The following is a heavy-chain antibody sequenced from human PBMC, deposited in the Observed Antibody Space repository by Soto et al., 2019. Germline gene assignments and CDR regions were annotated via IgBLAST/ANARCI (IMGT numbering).Heavy chain of an antibody. D-gene: IGHD2-21*02. Sequence: TSETLSLTCTVSGGSISSGDYYWSWIRQPPGKGLEWIGYIYYSGSTYYNPSLKSRVTISVDTSKNQFSLKLSSVTAADTAVYYCARNNIVVVTAIWTLDYWGQGTLVTVSS. CDR2: IYYSGST. CDR1: GGSISSGDYY. CDR3: ARNNIVVVTAIWTLDY. J-gene: IGHJ4*02. V-gene: IGHV4-30-4*01.